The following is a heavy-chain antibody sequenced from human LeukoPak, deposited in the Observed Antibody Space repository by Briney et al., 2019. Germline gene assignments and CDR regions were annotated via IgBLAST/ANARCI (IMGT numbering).Heavy chain of an antibody. J-gene: IGHJ4*02. CDR3: YYDRSGNDF. CDR2: IYYSGST. Sequence: SETLSLTCTVSGGSISSSSYFWGWIRQPPGKGLEWIGSIYYSGSTYYNPSLKGRVTISVDTSKNQFSLKLSSVIAADTAVYYCYYDRSGNDFWGQGTLVTVSS. V-gene: IGHV4-39*01. D-gene: IGHD3-22*01. CDR1: GGSISSSSYF.